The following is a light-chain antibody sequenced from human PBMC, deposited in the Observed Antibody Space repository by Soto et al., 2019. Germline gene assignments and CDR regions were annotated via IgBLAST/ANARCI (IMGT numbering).Light chain of an antibody. V-gene: IGLV2-14*01. CDR2: DVS. CDR1: SSDVGGYNY. Sequence: QSVLTQPASVSGSPGQSITISCNGTSSDVGGYNYVSWYQQHPGKAPKLMIYDVSNRPSGVSNRFSGSKSGNTASLTISGLQAEDEADYYWSSSTSSSTLVFGTGTKLTVL. J-gene: IGLJ1*01. CDR3: SSSTSSSTLV.